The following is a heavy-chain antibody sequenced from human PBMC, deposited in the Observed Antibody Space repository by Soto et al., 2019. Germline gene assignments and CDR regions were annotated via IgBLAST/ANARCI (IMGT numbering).Heavy chain of an antibody. J-gene: IGHJ4*02. CDR3: VNGYTRH. CDR1: GYTFTSDD. D-gene: IGHD5-12*01. CDR2: MNPNRGNT. V-gene: IGHV1-8*01. Sequence: QVQLVQSGAEVKKPGASVKVSCKASGYTFTSDDINWVRQAPGQGLEWMGWMNPNRGNTGFAQNYQGRVTLTRNNSISTAYTGLRSMGSDDTGIYYCVNGYTRHRGQGALVTVSS.